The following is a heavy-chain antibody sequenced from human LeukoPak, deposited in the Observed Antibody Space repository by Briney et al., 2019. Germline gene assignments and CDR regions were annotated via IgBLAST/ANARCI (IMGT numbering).Heavy chain of an antibody. CDR3: ARDFNDGTYPTQPFDY. J-gene: IGHJ4*02. D-gene: IGHD1-14*01. Sequence: SVKVSCKASGGTFSSYAISWVRQAPGQGLEWMGGIIPIFGTANYAQKFQGRVTITADESTSTAYMELSSLRSEDTAVYYCARDFNDGTYPTQPFDYWGQGTLVTVSS. V-gene: IGHV1-69*13. CDR1: GGTFSSYA. CDR2: IIPIFGTA.